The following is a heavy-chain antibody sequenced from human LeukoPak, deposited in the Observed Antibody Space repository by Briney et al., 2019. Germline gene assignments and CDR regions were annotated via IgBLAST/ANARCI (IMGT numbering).Heavy chain of an antibody. V-gene: IGHV3-49*03. D-gene: IGHD3-22*01. Sequence: SLRLSCTASGFTFGDYAMGWFPQAPGKGLEWVGFIRSKAYGGTTEYAASVKGRFTISRDDSKSIAYLQMNSLKTEDTAVYYCTRSTYYYDSSGYYYFDYWGQGTLVTVSS. J-gene: IGHJ4*02. CDR3: TRSTYYYDSSGYYYFDY. CDR1: GFTFGDYA. CDR2: IRSKAYGGTT.